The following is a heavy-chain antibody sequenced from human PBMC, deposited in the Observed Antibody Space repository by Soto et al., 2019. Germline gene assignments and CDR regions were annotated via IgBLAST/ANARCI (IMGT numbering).Heavy chain of an antibody. D-gene: IGHD3-10*01. CDR2: INPSGGST. V-gene: IGHV1-46*01. Sequence: QVQLVQSGAEVKKPGASVKVSCKTSGYTFTNYYMHWVRQAPGQGLEWMGIINPSGGSTTYAQKFQGRVTMTRDTSTSTVYMELSSLRSEDTAVYYCGRDLSGPQDYWGQGTLVTVSS. CDR3: GRDLSGPQDY. CDR1: GYTFTNYY. J-gene: IGHJ4*02.